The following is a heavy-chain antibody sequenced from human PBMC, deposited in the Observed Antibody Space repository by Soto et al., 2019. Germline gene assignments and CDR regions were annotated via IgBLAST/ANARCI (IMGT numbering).Heavy chain of an antibody. CDR1: GFTFSSYA. V-gene: IGHV3-23*01. J-gene: IGHJ5*02. Sequence: GGSMRLSCAASGFTFSSYAMSWVRQAPGKGLEWVSAISGSGGSTYYADSVKGRFTISRDNSKNTLYLQMNSLRAEDTAVYYCAKVAGYSSSWHPDNWFDPWGQGTLVTVS. CDR2: ISGSGGST. D-gene: IGHD6-13*01. CDR3: AKVAGYSSSWHPDNWFDP.